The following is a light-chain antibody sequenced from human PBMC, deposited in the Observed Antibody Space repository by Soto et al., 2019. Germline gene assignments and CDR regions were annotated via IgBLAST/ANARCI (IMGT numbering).Light chain of an antibody. J-gene: IGKJ5*01. Sequence: EVVVTQSPATLSLSPWDTATLSWGASQSVSSSLAWYQQKPGQAPRLLIYDASSRATGIPARFSGSGSGTDFTLIISSLEPEDFAVYYCHHSGNGITCGQGTRLEIK. CDR2: DAS. CDR3: HHSGNGIT. CDR1: QSVSSS. V-gene: IGKV3-11*01.